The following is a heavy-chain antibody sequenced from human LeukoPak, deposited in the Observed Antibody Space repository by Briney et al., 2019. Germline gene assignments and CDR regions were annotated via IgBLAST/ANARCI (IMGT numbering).Heavy chain of an antibody. V-gene: IGHV3-21*01. Sequence: GGSLRLSCAASGFTFSSYAMSWVRQAPGKGLEWVSSISSSSSYIYYADSVKGRFTISRDNTKNSLYLQMNSLRAEDTAVYYCARYRYRDSSAYDAFDIWGQGTMVTVSS. J-gene: IGHJ3*02. D-gene: IGHD3-22*01. CDR3: ARYRYRDSSAYDAFDI. CDR1: GFTFSSYA. CDR2: ISSSSSYI.